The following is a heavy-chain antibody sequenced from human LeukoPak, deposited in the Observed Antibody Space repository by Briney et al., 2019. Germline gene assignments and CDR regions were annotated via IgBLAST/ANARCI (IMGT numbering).Heavy chain of an antibody. CDR2: IYYSGST. CDR3: AREEGSGSYYPSTFDY. V-gene: IGHV4-59*01. J-gene: IGHJ4*02. CDR1: GGSISSYY. Sequence: PSETLSLTCTVSGGSISSYYWSWIRQPPGKGLEWIGYIYYSGSTNYNPSLKSRVTISVDTSKNQFSLKLSSVTAADTAVYYCAREEGSGSYYPSTFDYWGQGTLVTVSS. D-gene: IGHD3-10*01.